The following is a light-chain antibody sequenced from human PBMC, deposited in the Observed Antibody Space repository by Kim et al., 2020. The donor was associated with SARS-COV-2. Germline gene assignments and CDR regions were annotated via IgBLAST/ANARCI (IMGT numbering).Light chain of an antibody. V-gene: IGKV1-5*01. CDR3: QEYRSNTWT. CDR2: DAS. CDR1: QSISVW. J-gene: IGKJ4*01. Sequence: DIQMTQSPATLSSSVGDRVTITCRASQSISVWLAWYQQKPEKDPSHLIYDASIMESGVPSRCSGSGSGTEFTITISSLQPDDFATYYCQEYRSNTWTIDEETKVVIK.